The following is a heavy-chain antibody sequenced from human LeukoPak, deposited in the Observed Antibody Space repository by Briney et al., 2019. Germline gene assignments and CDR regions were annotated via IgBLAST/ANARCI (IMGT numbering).Heavy chain of an antibody. D-gene: IGHD6-13*01. J-gene: IGHJ5*02. CDR3: AGDIAAVNIPGSRLDP. Sequence: SETLSLTCTVSGGSISSDFWSWIRQPPGKGLEWIGYISYSGITNYNPSLKSRVTISVDTSEKQISLRLRSVTAADTAVYFCAGDIAAVNIPGSRLDPWGQGTLVTVSS. CDR1: GGSISSDF. V-gene: IGHV4-59*08. CDR2: ISYSGIT.